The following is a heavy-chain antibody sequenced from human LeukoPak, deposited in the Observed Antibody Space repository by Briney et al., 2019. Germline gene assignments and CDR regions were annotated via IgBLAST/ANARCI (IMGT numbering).Heavy chain of an antibody. CDR3: AKQKGYCSGGSCYYSDY. Sequence: GGSLRLSCTTSGFTFNNYAMTWVRQAPGKGLEWVSAIYPHGDPHYADSVKGRFTISRDNSKNTLYLQMNSLRAEDTARYYCAKQKGYCSGGSCYYSDYWGQGTLVTVSS. V-gene: IGHV3-23*01. J-gene: IGHJ4*02. D-gene: IGHD2-15*01. CDR2: IYPHGDP. CDR1: GFTFNNYA.